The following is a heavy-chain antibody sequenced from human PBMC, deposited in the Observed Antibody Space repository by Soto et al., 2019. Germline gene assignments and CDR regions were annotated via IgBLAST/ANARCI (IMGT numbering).Heavy chain of an antibody. J-gene: IGHJ4*01. V-gene: IGHV4-31*03. CDR2: IYYSGST. CDR1: GGSISSGGYY. Sequence: SETLSLTCTVSGGSISSGGYYWSWIRQHPGKGLEWIGYIYYSGSTYYNPSLKSRVTISVDTSKNQFSLKLSSVTAADTAAYYCARVGGATTGFDYWGHGTLVPVSS. D-gene: IGHD5-12*01. CDR3: ARVGGATTGFDY.